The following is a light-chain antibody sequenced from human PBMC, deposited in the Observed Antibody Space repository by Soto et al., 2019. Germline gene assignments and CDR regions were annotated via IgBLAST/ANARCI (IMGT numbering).Light chain of an antibody. CDR1: TNDIGSYNY. Sequence: QSALTQPASVSGSPGQSITLSCAGTTNDIGSYNYVSWFQQHPGEAPKLIIFEVTHRPSGISTRFSGSKSGNTASLTISDLQAKAEPLYSCSSYKFRPTLRVFGGGTKLTVL. V-gene: IGLV2-14*01. CDR2: EVT. CDR3: SSYKFRPTLRV. J-gene: IGLJ3*02.